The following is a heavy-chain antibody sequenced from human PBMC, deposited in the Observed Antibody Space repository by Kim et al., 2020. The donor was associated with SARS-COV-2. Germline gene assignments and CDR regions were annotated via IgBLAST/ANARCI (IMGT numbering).Heavy chain of an antibody. V-gene: IGHV3-13*04. CDR1: GFTFSSYA. CDR3: STKGRFYAPRNHFYYY. Sequence: GGSLRLSCAASGFTFSSYAMNWVRQATGKGLEWVSAICTAGYTYYPASAKRRFTTSRENTKSNMYHQMNNLMTVDTAVDYFSTKGRFYAPRNHFYYY. J-gene: IGHJ6*01. D-gene: IGHD3-3*02. CDR2: ICTAGYT.